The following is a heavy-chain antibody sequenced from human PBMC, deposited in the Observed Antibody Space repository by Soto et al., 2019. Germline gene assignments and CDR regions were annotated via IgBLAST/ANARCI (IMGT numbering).Heavy chain of an antibody. J-gene: IGHJ4*02. Sequence: GGSLRLSCAASGFTFSSYGMHWVRQAPGTGLERVSVISYDGSNKNYADSVKGRVTISRDKSKNTLYLQMNSRRPEGTAVYYCARCYGGSCYSFDYWGQGTLVTVSS. CDR3: ARCYGGSCYSFDY. CDR2: ISYDGSNK. CDR1: GFTFSSYG. V-gene: IGHV3-30*05. D-gene: IGHD2-15*01.